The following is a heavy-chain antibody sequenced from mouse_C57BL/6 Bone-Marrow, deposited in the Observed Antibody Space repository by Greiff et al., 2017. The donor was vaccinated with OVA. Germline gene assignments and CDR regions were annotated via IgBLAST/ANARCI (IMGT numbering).Heavy chain of an antibody. Sequence: QVQLKESGPGLVQPSQCLSITCTASGFSLTSYGVHWVRQSPGKGLEWLGVIWSGGSTDYNAAFIYRQSISKDNSKSQVCFKMNSLQADDTSIYCCARRTAYWGQGTLVTVSA. V-gene: IGHV2-2*01. CDR2: IWSGGST. J-gene: IGHJ3*01. CDR3: ARRTAY. CDR1: GFSLTSYG.